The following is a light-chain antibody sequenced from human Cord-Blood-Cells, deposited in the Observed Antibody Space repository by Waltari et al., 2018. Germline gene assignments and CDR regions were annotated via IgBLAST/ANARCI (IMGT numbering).Light chain of an antibody. J-gene: IGKJ4*01. V-gene: IGKV3-11*01. CDR2: GAS. CDR3: QQRSNWPLT. CDR1: QSVSSY. Sequence: EIVLTQSPATLSLSPGERATLSCRASQSVSSYLAWYQQKPGQAPRLLIYGASNRATGIPARFSGSGSGTDFTLTISSLEPEDFAFYYCQQRSNWPLTFGGGTKVESK.